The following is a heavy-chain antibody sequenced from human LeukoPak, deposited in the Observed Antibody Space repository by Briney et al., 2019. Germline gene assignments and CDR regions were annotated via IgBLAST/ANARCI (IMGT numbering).Heavy chain of an antibody. V-gene: IGHV3-7*01. J-gene: IGHJ3*02. D-gene: IGHD6-25*01. CDR1: GLTYRRSW. Sequence: GGSLRLSCAASGLTYRRSWMPWVRQAPGKGREFVANINQDGSVKNYVDFVRGRFTISRDNAKNSLYLKMNSLRAEDTAVYYCARDPGFSAFDIWGQGTMVTVSS. CDR2: INQDGSVK. CDR3: ARDPGFSAFDI.